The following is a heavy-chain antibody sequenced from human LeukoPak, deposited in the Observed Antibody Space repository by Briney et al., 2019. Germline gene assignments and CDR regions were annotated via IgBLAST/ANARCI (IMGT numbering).Heavy chain of an antibody. V-gene: IGHV3-9*03. Sequence: PGRSLRLSCAASGFTFDDYAMHWVRQAPGKGLEWVSGISWNSGSIGYADSVKGRFTISRDNAKNSLYLQMNSLRAEDMALYYCAKAPYMRSAFDIWGQGTMVTVSS. CDR2: ISWNSGSI. D-gene: IGHD2-2*02. J-gene: IGHJ3*02. CDR1: GFTFDDYA. CDR3: AKAPYMRSAFDI.